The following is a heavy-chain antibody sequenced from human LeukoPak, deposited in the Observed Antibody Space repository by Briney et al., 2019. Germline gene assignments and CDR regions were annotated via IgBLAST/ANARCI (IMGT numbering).Heavy chain of an antibody. CDR1: GFTFSSYE. D-gene: IGHD3-22*01. V-gene: IGHV3-48*03. J-gene: IGHJ4*02. CDR2: ISSSGSTI. Sequence: GGSLRLSCAASGFTFSSYEMNSVRQAPGKGLEWVSYISSSGSTIYYADSVKGRFTISRDNSKNTLYLQMNSLRAEDTAVYYCAKALEDYYDSSGYPVGDWGQGTLVTVSS. CDR3: AKALEDYYDSSGYPVGD.